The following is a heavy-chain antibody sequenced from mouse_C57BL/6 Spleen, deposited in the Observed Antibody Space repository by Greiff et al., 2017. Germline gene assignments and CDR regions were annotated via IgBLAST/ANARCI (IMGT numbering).Heavy chain of an antibody. CDR2: IDPETGGT. Sequence: QVQLKQSGAELVRPGASVTLSCKASGYTFTDYEMHWVKQTPVHGLEWIGAIDPETGGTAYNQKFKGKAILTADKSSSTAYMELRSLTSEDSAVYYCTRGATAYAMDYWGQGTSVTVSS. CDR1: GYTFTDYE. V-gene: IGHV1-15*01. J-gene: IGHJ4*01. CDR3: TRGATAYAMDY. D-gene: IGHD1-2*01.